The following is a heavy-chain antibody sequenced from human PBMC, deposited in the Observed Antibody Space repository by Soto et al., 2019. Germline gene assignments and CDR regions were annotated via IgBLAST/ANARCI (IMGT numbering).Heavy chain of an antibody. CDR3: VRSLYTSGYYRV. J-gene: IGHJ4*02. D-gene: IGHD6-19*01. Sequence: QVPLVQSGDEVKKPGASVKVSCRASGYTFTSYGVSWVRQAPGQGLEWMGWISAHNGNTNYAQQFQGRLNMTPDTSPSSAYLYLRSLIFADTAVYYCVRSLYTSGYYRVWGQGTLVTVSS. CDR2: ISAHNGNT. CDR1: GYTFTSYG. V-gene: IGHV1-18*01.